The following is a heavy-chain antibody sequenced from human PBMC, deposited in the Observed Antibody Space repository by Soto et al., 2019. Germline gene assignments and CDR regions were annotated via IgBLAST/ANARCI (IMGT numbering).Heavy chain of an antibody. Sequence: SVKVSCKASGGTFSSYAISWVRQAPGQGLEWMGGIIPIFGTANYAQKFQGRVTITADESTSTAYMELSSLRSEDAAVYYCASRVLSMIVSYYYGMDVWG. V-gene: IGHV1-69*13. CDR2: IIPIFGTA. CDR1: GGTFSSYA. D-gene: IGHD3-22*01. J-gene: IGHJ6*02. CDR3: ASRVLSMIVSYYYGMDV.